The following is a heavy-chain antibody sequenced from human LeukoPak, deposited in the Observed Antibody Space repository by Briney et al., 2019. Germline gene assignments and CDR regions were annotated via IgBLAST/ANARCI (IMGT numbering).Heavy chain of an antibody. CDR3: ARDRALAVAGTMLDY. Sequence: ASVKVSCKASGYTFTSYGISWVRQAPGQGLEWMGWISAYNGNTNYAQKLQGRVTMTTDTSTSTAYMELRSLRSDDTAVYYCARDRALAVAGTMLDYWGQGTLVTVSS. CDR1: GYTFTSYG. D-gene: IGHD6-19*01. CDR2: ISAYNGNT. V-gene: IGHV1-18*01. J-gene: IGHJ4*02.